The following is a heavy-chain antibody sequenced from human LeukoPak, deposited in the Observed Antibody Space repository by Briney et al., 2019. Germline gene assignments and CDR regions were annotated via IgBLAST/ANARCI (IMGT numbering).Heavy chain of an antibody. CDR2: IYTSGST. CDR1: GGSISSYY. J-gene: IGHJ6*03. V-gene: IGHV4-4*07. D-gene: IGHD6-13*01. Sequence: SETLSLTCTVSGGSISSYYWSWIRQPAGKGLEWIGRIYTSGSTNYNPSLKSRVTMSVDTSKNQFSLKLSSVTAADTAVYYCARDQVGQQQLALYYYYYMDVWGKGTTVTVSS. CDR3: ARDQVGQQQLALYYYYYMDV.